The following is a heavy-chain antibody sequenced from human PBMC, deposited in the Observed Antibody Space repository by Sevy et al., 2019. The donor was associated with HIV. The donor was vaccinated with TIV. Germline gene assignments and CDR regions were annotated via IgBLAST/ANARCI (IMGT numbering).Heavy chain of an antibody. CDR3: ARFLSTSYYYYHAMDV. Sequence: ASVKVSCKASGYTFTTYDINWVRQATGQGLEWMGWMNPNSGNTGYAQKFQGRVAMTRNTSIETAYMELSSLRSEDTAVYYCARFLSTSYYYYHAMDVWGQGTTVTVSS. CDR2: MNPNSGNT. D-gene: IGHD2-2*01. V-gene: IGHV1-8*01. CDR1: GYTFTTYD. J-gene: IGHJ6*02.